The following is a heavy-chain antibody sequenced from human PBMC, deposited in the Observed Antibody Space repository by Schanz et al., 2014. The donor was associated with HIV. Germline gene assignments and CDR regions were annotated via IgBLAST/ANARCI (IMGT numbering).Heavy chain of an antibody. CDR3: ARTSGWSNRAWWYFDL. CDR2: INPKSGDT. V-gene: IGHV1-2*02. Sequence: QLQLAQSGAEVKKPGSSVKLSCKASGGPFSSHALSWVRQAPGQGLEWIGWINPKSGDTNYAQKFQGRVTMTRDTSLSVVYMELSRLRSDDTAVYYCARTSGWSNRAWWYFDLWGRGTLVTVSS. CDR1: GGPFSSHA. J-gene: IGHJ2*01. D-gene: IGHD6-19*01.